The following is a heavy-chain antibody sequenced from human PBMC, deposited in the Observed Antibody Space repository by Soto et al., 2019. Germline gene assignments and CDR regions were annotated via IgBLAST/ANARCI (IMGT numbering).Heavy chain of an antibody. CDR3: ARVSARDQAARYYYGSWSHHGYFLDY. CDR2: IYYSGST. V-gene: IGHV4-31*02. J-gene: IGHJ4*02. D-gene: IGHD3-10*01. CDR1: GGSTSSGGYY. Sequence: PSEKRSLTCTVSGGSTSSGGYYWRWIRQHPGKGLEWIGYIYYSGSTSYNPSLQSRVTIAVDTSKNQFSLKLSSVTAADTAVYYCARVSARDQAARYYYGSWSHHGYFLDYCGQGTLVTGSS.